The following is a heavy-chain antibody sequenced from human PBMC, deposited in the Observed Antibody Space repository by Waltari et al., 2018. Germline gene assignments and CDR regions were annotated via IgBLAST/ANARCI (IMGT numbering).Heavy chain of an antibody. CDR3: ARAYYDFWSGRVEYYFDY. Sequence: EVQLVQSGAEVKKPGESLKISCKGSGYRFTSYWIGWVRQLPGKGLEWMGIIYPGDSDTRYSPSFQGQVTISADKSISTAYLQWSSLKASDTAMYYCARAYYDFWSGRVEYYFDYWGQGTLVTVSS. D-gene: IGHD3-3*01. CDR2: IYPGDSDT. J-gene: IGHJ4*02. V-gene: IGHV5-51*01. CDR1: GYRFTSYW.